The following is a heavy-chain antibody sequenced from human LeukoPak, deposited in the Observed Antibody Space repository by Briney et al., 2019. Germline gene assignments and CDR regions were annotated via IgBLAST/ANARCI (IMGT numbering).Heavy chain of an antibody. Sequence: GGPLRLSCAASGFTFSTYAMSWVRQAPGKGLEWVSTISGSGGNTYYADSEKGRFTISRDNSKNTLYLQRNSLRAEDTALYYFAKHLLGATIMCASDIWRQGTKVIVSS. J-gene: IGHJ3*02. CDR1: GFTFSTYA. CDR2: ISGSGGNT. CDR3: AKHLLGATIMCASDI. V-gene: IGHV3-23*01. D-gene: IGHD5-12*01.